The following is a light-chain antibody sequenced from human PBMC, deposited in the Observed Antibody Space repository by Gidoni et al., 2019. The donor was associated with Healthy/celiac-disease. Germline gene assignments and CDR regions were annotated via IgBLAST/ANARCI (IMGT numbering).Light chain of an antibody. J-gene: IGKJ1*01. V-gene: IGKV3-20*01. CDR2: GAS. CDR3: QQYGSSQWT. Sequence: EIVLTQSPGTLSLSPGERATLSCRASQSVSSSYLAWYQQKPGQDPRLLIYGASSRATGIPDRFSGSGSGTDFTLTISRLEPEDFAVYYCQQYGSSQWTFGQXTKVEIK. CDR1: QSVSSSY.